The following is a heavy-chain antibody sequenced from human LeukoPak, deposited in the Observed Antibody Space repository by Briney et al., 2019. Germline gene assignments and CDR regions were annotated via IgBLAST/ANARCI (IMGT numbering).Heavy chain of an antibody. CDR1: GFTFSSYA. Sequence: PGGSLRLSCAASGFTFSSYAMSRVRQAPGKGLEWVSGISLDGATTYYAGSVKGRFTISRDNSKNTLYLQMNSLRAEDTAVYYCAKASYYYYYYMDVWGKGTTVTISS. CDR3: AKASYYYYYYMDV. J-gene: IGHJ6*03. V-gene: IGHV3-23*01. CDR2: ISLDGATT.